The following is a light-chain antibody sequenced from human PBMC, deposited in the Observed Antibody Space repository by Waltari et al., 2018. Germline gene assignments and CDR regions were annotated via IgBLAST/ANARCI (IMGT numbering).Light chain of an antibody. Sequence: QSVLTQPPSASGTPGQRVTISCSASSPNIGSNYVYWYQQLPGTAPKLLIYRNNQRPSGVPDRFSGSKSGTSASLAISGLRSEDEADYYCAAWDDSLSGRVFGTGTKVTVL. CDR2: RNN. CDR3: AAWDDSLSGRV. J-gene: IGLJ1*01. V-gene: IGLV1-47*01. CDR1: SPNIGSNY.